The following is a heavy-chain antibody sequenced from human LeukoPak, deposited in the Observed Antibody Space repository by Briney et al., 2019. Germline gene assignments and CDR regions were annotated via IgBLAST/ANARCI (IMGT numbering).Heavy chain of an antibody. J-gene: IGHJ4*02. D-gene: IGHD3-10*01. Sequence: ASVKVSCKASGGTFGSYAISWVRQAPGQGLEWMGRIIPILGIANYAQKFQGRVTITADKSTSTAYMELSSLRSEDTAVYYCARRFAFGELSTTGEFDYWGQGTLVTVSS. CDR2: IIPILGIA. CDR3: ARRFAFGELSTTGEFDY. CDR1: GGTFGSYA. V-gene: IGHV1-69*04.